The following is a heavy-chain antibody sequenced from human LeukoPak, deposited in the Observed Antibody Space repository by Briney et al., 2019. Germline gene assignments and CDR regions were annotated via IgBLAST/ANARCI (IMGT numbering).Heavy chain of an antibody. CDR3: ATDGGAYYFDY. V-gene: IGHV1-18*04. J-gene: IGHJ4*02. CDR2: ISAYNGNT. CDR1: GYTFTSYY. Sequence: RGASVKVSCKASGYTFTSYYMHWVRQAPGQGLEWMGWISAYNGNTNYAQKLQGRVTMTTDTSTSTAYMELRSLRSDDTAVYYCATDGGAYYFDYWGQGTLVTVSS.